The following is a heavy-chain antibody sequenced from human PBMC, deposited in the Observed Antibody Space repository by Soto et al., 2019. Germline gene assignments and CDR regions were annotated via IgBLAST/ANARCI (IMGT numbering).Heavy chain of an antibody. J-gene: IGHJ4*02. D-gene: IGHD5-18*01. V-gene: IGHV3-23*01. CDR1: GFTFSNYA. CDR3: AKDERGRGYSYGYWAH. Sequence: EVQLLESGGGLVQPGGSLRLSCAASGFTFSNYAMTWVRQAPGKGLEWVSTLSGSGGDTYYGDSVKGRITISRDNSQNTLYLQMNSLRAEDTAVYFCAKDERGRGYSYGYWAHWGQGTLVTVSS. CDR2: LSGSGGDT.